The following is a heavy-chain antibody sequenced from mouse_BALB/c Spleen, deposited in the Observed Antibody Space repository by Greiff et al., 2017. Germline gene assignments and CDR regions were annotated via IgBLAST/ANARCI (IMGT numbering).Heavy chain of an antibody. D-gene: IGHD1-2*01. Sequence: QVQLQQPGAELVKPGASVKLSCKASGYTFTSYWMHWVKQRPGQGLEWIGEINPSNGRTNYNEKFKSKATLTVDKSSSTAYMQLSSLTSEDSAVYYFAISGLRLPYYYAMDYWGQGTSVTVSS. V-gene: IGHV1S81*02. CDR2: INPSNGRT. J-gene: IGHJ4*01. CDR1: GYTFTSYW. CDR3: AISGLRLPYYYAMDY.